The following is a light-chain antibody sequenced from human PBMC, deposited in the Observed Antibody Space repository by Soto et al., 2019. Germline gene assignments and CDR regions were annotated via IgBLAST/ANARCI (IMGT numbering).Light chain of an antibody. Sequence: DIQMTQSPSTLSASAGDRVTITCRASQSITIWLAWYQQKPGKAPKLLIYDASTLESGVPSRFSGSGSGTEFTLTISSLQPDDFATYYCQQFHSVPITFGQGTRLEIK. CDR2: DAS. J-gene: IGKJ5*01. CDR1: QSITIW. CDR3: QQFHSVPIT. V-gene: IGKV1-5*01.